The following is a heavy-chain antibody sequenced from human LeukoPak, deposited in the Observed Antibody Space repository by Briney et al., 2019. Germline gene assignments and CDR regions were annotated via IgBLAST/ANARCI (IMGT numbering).Heavy chain of an antibody. Sequence: GASVKVSCKASGYTFTSYAMHWVRQAPGQGLEWMGWISAYNGNTNYAQKLQGRVTMTTDTSTSTAYMELRSLRSDDTAVYYCARDPFWGALGYFDYWGQGTLVTVSS. CDR3: ARDPFWGALGYFDY. D-gene: IGHD7-27*01. V-gene: IGHV1-18*01. J-gene: IGHJ4*02. CDR2: ISAYNGNT. CDR1: GYTFTSYA.